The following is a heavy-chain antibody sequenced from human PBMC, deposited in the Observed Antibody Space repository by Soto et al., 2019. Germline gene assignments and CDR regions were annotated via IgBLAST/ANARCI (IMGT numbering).Heavy chain of an antibody. D-gene: IGHD3-22*01. CDR1: GFTFSSYW. CDR3: AKSYYDSSGYYFIDAFDI. Sequence: GGSLRLSCAASGFTFSSYWMSWVRQAPGKGLEWVANIKQDGSEKYYVDSVKGRFTISRDNAKNSLYLQMNSLRAEDTAVYYYAKSYYDSSGYYFIDAFDIWGQGTMVTVSS. V-gene: IGHV3-7*01. J-gene: IGHJ3*02. CDR2: IKQDGSEK.